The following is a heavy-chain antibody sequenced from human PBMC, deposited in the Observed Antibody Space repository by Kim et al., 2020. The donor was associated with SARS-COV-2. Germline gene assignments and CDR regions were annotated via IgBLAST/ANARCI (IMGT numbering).Heavy chain of an antibody. CDR2: IRSKAYGGTT. Sequence: GGSLRLSCTTSGFTFGDYIMSWFRQAPGKGLEWVGFIRSKAYGGTTEYAASVKGRFTISRDDSKSIAYLQMNSLKTEDTAVYYCTREEVGLDCSDGSCYSPNWFDPWGQGTLVTVSS. CDR1: GFTFGDYI. D-gene: IGHD2-15*01. CDR3: TREEVGLDCSDGSCYSPNWFDP. V-gene: IGHV3-49*03. J-gene: IGHJ5*02.